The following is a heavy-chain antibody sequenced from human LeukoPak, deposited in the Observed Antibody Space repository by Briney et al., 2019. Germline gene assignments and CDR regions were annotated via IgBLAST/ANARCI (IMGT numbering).Heavy chain of an antibody. CDR1: GGSISSGSYY. CDR3: ARGGGSYYDYYYYMDV. V-gene: IGHV4-61*02. Sequence: PSQTLSLTCTVSGGSISSGSYYWSWIRQPAGKGLEWIGRIYTSGSTNYNPSLKSRVTISVDTSKNQFSLKLSSVTAADTAVYYCARGGGSYYDYYYYMDVWGKGTTVTVSS. D-gene: IGHD1-26*01. J-gene: IGHJ6*03. CDR2: IYTSGST.